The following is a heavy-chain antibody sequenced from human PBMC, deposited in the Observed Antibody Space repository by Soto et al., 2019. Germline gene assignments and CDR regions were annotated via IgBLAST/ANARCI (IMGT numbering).Heavy chain of an antibody. J-gene: IGHJ6*02. Sequence: QVQLVQSGAEVKKPGSSVKVSCKASGGTFSSYAISWVRQAPGHGLEWMGGIIPIFGTANYAQKFQGRVTITADESTSTAYMELSSLRSEDTAVYYCARRTIAVAGTDYYYGMDVWGQGTTVTVSS. CDR1: GGTFSSYA. CDR2: IIPIFGTA. D-gene: IGHD6-19*01. CDR3: ARRTIAVAGTDYYYGMDV. V-gene: IGHV1-69*01.